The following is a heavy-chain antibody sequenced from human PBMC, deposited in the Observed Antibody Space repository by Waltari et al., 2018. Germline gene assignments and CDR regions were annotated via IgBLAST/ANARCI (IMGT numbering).Heavy chain of an antibody. CDR2: IYHSGMT. V-gene: IGHV4-38-2*01. CDR3: ARRYYDFWSGYFRRWFDP. D-gene: IGHD3-3*01. J-gene: IGHJ5*02. CDR1: GYSISSGYY. Sequence: QVQLQESGPGLVKPSETLSLTCAVSGYSISSGYYWGWIRQPPGKGLEWIGSIYHSGMTNNNPALKSRVTISVDTSKNQFSLKLSSVTAADTAVYYCARRYYDFWSGYFRRWFDPWGQGTLVTVSS.